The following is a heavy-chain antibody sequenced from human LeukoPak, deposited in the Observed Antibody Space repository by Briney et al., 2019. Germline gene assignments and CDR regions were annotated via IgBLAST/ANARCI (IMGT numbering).Heavy chain of an antibody. CDR1: GGSISSYY. CDR3: ARGADSSGYYSIFYFDY. CDR2: IYYSGST. J-gene: IGHJ4*02. Sequence: PSETLSLTCTVSGGSISSYYWNWIRQPPGKGLEWIGYIYYSGSTNYNPSLKSRVTISVDTSKNQFSLKLSSVTAADTAVYYCARGADSSGYYSIFYFDYWGQGSLVTVSS. V-gene: IGHV4-59*01. D-gene: IGHD3-22*01.